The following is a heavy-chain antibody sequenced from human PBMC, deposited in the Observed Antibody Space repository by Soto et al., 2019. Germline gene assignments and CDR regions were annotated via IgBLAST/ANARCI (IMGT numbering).Heavy chain of an antibody. CDR3: ARDHVVSRNWFDP. D-gene: IGHD2-21*01. V-gene: IGHV3-74*01. J-gene: IGHJ5*02. CDR1: GFTFSSYW. CDR2: INSDGSST. Sequence: PGESLRLSCAASGFTFSSYWMHWVRQAPGKGLVWVSRINSDGSSTSYADSVKGRFTISRDNAKNTLYLQMNGLRAEDTAVYYCARDHVVSRNWFDPWGQGTLVTVSS.